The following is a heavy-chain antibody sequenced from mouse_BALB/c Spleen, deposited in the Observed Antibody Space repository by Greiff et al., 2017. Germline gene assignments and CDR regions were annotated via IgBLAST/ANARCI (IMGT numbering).Heavy chain of an antibody. D-gene: IGHD4-1*01. Sequence: VKLMESGAELMKPGASVKISCKATGYTFSSYWIEWVKQRPGHGLEWIGEILPGSGSTNYNEKFKGKATFTADTSSNTAYMQLSSLTSEDSAVYYCARDWDYWYFDVWGAGTTVTVSS. V-gene: IGHV1-9*01. CDR1: GYTFSSYW. J-gene: IGHJ1*01. CDR3: ARDWDYWYFDV. CDR2: ILPGSGST.